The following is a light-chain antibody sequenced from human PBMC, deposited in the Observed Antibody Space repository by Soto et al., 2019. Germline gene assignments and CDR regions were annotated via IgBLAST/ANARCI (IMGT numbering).Light chain of an antibody. Sequence: QSVLTQSPSASGTPGQRVTISCSGSASTIGRNYVYWYQQLPGTAPKLLIYRNSQRPSGVPDRFSGSKSGTSASLAISGFRSEDEADYYCAAWDDNLSGFYVFGDGTKVTVL. J-gene: IGLJ1*01. CDR1: ASTIGRNY. CDR3: AAWDDNLSGFYV. V-gene: IGLV1-47*01. CDR2: RNS.